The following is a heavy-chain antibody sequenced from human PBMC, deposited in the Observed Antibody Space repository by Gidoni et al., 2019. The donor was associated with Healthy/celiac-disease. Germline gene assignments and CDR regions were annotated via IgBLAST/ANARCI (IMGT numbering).Heavy chain of an antibody. CDR3: ARLRGRHPFFDY. CDR1: GYSISSGYY. Sequence: QVQLQESGPGLVKPSETLSLTCAVSGYSISSGYYWGWIRQPPGKGLEWIGSIYHSGSTYYNPSLQSRVTISVDTSKNQFSLKLSSVTAADTAVYYCARLRGRHPFFDYWGQGTLVTVSS. J-gene: IGHJ4*02. V-gene: IGHV4-38-2*01. D-gene: IGHD3-16*01. CDR2: IYHSGST.